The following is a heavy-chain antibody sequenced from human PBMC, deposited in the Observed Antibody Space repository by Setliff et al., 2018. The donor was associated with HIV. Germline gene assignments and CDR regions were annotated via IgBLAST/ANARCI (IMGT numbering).Heavy chain of an antibody. CDR2: INHSGST. CDR1: GGSFSGYY. J-gene: IGHJ4*02. D-gene: IGHD6-13*01. CDR3: ARRAAAGTRSFDY. Sequence: SETLSLTCAVYGGSFSGYYWSWIRQPPGKGLEWIGEINHSGSTNYNPSLKSRVTISVDTSKNQFSLKLSSVTAADTAAYYCARRAAAGTRSFDYWGQGTLVTVSS. V-gene: IGHV4-34*01.